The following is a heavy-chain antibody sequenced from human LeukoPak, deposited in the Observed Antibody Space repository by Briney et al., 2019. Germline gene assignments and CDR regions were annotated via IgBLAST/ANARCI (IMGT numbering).Heavy chain of an antibody. J-gene: IGHJ4*02. CDR1: GGSISLSYYY. D-gene: IGHD6-19*01. V-gene: IGHV4-39*07. CDR3: ARGTLYSGWSYYFDY. CDR2: VYYSGTT. Sequence: SETLSLTCSVSGGSISLSYYYWGWIRQPPGKALGWIVSVYYSGTTSYNPSLKSRVTISVDMSKNHFSLRLSSVTAADTAMYYCARGTLYSGWSYYFDYWGQGSQVTVSS.